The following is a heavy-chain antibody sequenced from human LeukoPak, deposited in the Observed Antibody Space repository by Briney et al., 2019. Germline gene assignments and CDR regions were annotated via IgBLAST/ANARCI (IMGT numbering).Heavy chain of an antibody. CDR2: INPNSGGT. CDR3: ARDKQTIFGVVLPDY. Sequence: ASVKVSCKASGYTFTGYYMHWVRQAPGQGLEWMGWINPNSGGTNYAQKFQGRVTMTRDTSISTAYMELSRLRSDDTAVYYCARDKQTIFGVVLPDYWGQGTLVTVSS. D-gene: IGHD3-3*01. J-gene: IGHJ4*02. CDR1: GYTFTGYY. V-gene: IGHV1-2*02.